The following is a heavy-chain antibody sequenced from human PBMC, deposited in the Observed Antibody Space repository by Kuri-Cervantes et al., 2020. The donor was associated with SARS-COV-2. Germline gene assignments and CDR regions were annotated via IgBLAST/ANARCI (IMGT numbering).Heavy chain of an antibody. CDR2: IKSKTVGGTT. CDR3: TTVGCSGGSCYYYYYGMDV. J-gene: IGHJ6*02. V-gene: IGHV3-15*01. Sequence: GGSLRLSCAASGFTFSNAWMSWVRQAPGKGLEWVGRIKSKTVGGTTDYAAPVKGRFTISRDDSKNTLYLQMNSLKTEDTAVYYCTTVGCSGGSCYYYYYGMDVWGQGTTVTVSS. D-gene: IGHD2-15*01. CDR1: GFTFSNAW.